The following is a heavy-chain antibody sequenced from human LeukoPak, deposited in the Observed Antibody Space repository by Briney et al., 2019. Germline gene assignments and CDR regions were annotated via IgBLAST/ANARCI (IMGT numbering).Heavy chain of an antibody. V-gene: IGHV1-18*01. CDR3: ARDGALDYGDYYFDY. Sequence: ASVKVSCKASGYTFTTYGISWVRQAPGQGLEWMGWISAYNGNTNYAQKLQGRVTMTTDTSTSTAYMELRSLRSDDTAVYYCARDGALDYGDYYFDYWGQETLVTVSS. CDR2: ISAYNGNT. CDR1: GYTFTTYG. J-gene: IGHJ4*02. D-gene: IGHD4-17*01.